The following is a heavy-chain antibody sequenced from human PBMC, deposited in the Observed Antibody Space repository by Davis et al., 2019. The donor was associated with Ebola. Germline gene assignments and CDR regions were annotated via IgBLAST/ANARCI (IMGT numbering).Heavy chain of an antibody. CDR2: ITCSSSYI. CDR3: ARDRWNGDYLFDY. D-gene: IGHD4-17*01. Sequence: GGSLRLSCAASGFTFSSHSMNWVRQAPGKGLEWVSSITCSSSYIYYADSVKGRFTISRDNAKNSLYLQMNSLRAEDTAVYYCARDRWNGDYLFDYWGQGTLVTVSS. CDR1: GFTFSSHS. V-gene: IGHV3-21*01. J-gene: IGHJ4*02.